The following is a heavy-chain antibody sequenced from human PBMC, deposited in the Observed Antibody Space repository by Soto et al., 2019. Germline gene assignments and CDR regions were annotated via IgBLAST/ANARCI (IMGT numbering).Heavy chain of an antibody. CDR2: IYYSGST. CDR1: GGSISSYY. D-gene: IGHD3-9*01. J-gene: IGHJ4*02. CDR3: ARANYDILTGYLYFDY. Sequence: PSETLSLTCTVSGGSISSYYWSWIRQPPGKGLEWIGYIYYSGSTNYNPSLKSRVTISVDTSKNQFSLKLSSVTAADTAVYYCARANYDILTGYLYFDYWGQGTLVTVSS. V-gene: IGHV4-59*01.